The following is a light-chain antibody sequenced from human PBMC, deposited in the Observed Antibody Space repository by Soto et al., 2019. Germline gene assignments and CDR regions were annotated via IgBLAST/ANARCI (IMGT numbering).Light chain of an antibody. V-gene: IGKV3-15*01. J-gene: IGKJ1*01. CDR1: QSVSSN. CDR3: QQYNNWPRT. Sequence: ENLLTRSPGTLSVSPGERATLSCRASQSVSSNLAWYQQKPGQAPRLLIYGASTRATGIPARFSGSGSGTEFTLTISSLQSEDFAVYYCQQYNNWPRTFGQGTKVDIK. CDR2: GAS.